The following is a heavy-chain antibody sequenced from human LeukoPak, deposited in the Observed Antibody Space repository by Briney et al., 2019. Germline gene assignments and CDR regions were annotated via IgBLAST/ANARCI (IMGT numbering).Heavy chain of an antibody. CDR2: IYYSGST. J-gene: IGHJ6*03. CDR1: GGSISSHY. CDR3: ARCYVAYYYYYMDV. V-gene: IGHV4-59*11. D-gene: IGHD2-2*01. Sequence: PSETLSLTCTVSGGSISSHYWSWTRQPPRRGLEWVGYIYYSGSTNYNPSLKSRVTISVDTSKNQFSLKLSSVTAADTAVYCCARCYVAYYYYYMDVWGKGTTVTVSS.